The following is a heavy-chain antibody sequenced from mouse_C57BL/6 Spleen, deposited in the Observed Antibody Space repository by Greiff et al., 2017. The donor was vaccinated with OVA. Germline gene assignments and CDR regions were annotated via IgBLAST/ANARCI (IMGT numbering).Heavy chain of an antibody. CDR1: GYTFTDYE. Sequence: QVQLKQSGAELVRPGASVTLSCKASGYTFTDYEMHWVKQTPVHGLEWIGAIDPETGGTAYNQKFKGKAILTADKSSSTAYMELRSLTSEDSAVYYCTRDKNYWGQGTTLTVSS. CDR3: TRDKNY. J-gene: IGHJ2*01. CDR2: IDPETGGT. V-gene: IGHV1-15*01.